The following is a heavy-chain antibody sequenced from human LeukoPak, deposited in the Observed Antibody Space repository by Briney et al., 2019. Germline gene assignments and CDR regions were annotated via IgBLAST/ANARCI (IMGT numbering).Heavy chain of an antibody. D-gene: IGHD2-15*01. CDR2: ISSSSSTI. CDR1: GFTFSSYS. V-gene: IGHV3-48*02. CDR3: ARDRCSGGSCYSLDY. J-gene: IGHJ4*02. Sequence: GGSLRLSCAASGFTFSSYSMNWVRQAPGKGLEWVSYISSSSSTIYYADSVKGRFTISRDNAKNSLYLQMNSLRDEDTAVFYCARDRCSGGSCYSLDYWGQGTLVTVSS.